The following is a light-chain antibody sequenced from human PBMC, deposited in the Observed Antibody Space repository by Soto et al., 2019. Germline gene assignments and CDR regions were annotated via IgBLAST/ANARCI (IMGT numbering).Light chain of an antibody. V-gene: IGKV3-11*01. CDR3: QQRSNWPSLT. CDR2: GAS. CDR1: QGIGDT. J-gene: IGKJ4*01. Sequence: EVVMTQSPAPLSVSPGEGATLSCRASQGIGDTLAWYQHKPGQTPRLLIYGASNRATGIPARFSGSGSETDFTLTISSLEPEDSAVYYCQQRSNWPSLTFGGGTKVDTK.